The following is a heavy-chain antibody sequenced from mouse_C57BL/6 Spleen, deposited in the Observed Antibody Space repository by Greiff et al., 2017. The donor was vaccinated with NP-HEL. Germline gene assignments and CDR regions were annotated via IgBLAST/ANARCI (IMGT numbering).Heavy chain of an antibody. D-gene: IGHD2-13*01. J-gene: IGHJ4*01. Sequence: QQSCKASGYTFTSYWMQWVKQRPGQGLEWIGEIDPSDSYTNYNQKFKGKATLTVDTSSSTAYMQLSSLTSEDTAVYYCARSVTGAIYYAMDYWGQGTSVTVSS. V-gene: IGHV1-50*01. CDR1: GYTFTSYW. CDR3: ARSVTGAIYYAMDY. CDR2: IDPSDSYT.